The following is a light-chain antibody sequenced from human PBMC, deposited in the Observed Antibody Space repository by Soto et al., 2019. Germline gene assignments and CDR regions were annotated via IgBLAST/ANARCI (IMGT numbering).Light chain of an antibody. Sequence: QSVLTQPPSVSGAPGQRVTISCTGSSSYIGAGYDVHWYQQLPGTAPKLLIYSNINRPSGVPDRFSGSKSGTSASLAITGLQAEDEADYYCQSYDSSLSAWIFGGGTKLTVL. CDR1: SSYIGAGYD. V-gene: IGLV1-40*01. J-gene: IGLJ2*01. CDR3: QSYDSSLSAWI. CDR2: SNI.